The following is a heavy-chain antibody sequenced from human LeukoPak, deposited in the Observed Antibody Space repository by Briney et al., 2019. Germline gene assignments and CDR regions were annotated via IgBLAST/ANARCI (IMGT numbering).Heavy chain of an antibody. V-gene: IGHV3-7*01. Sequence: PGGSLRLSCAASGFTFSSYWMSWVRQAPGKGLEWVANIKQDGSEKYYVDSVKGRFTISRDNAKNSLYLQMNSLRAEDTAVYYCARDGSSIAAAGTVDYWGQGTLVTVSS. CDR3: ARDGSSIAAAGTVDY. CDR1: GFTFSSYW. J-gene: IGHJ4*02. D-gene: IGHD6-13*01. CDR2: IKQDGSEK.